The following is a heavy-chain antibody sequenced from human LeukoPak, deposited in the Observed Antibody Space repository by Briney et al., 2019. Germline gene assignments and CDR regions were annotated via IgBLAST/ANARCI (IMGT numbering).Heavy chain of an antibody. CDR3: ARTVGTHRFDY. D-gene: IGHD4-23*01. J-gene: IGHJ4*02. V-gene: IGHV4-39*01. Sequence: PSETLSLTCTVSGGSISSSDYYWGWIRQPPGERLEWIGTIYYNGNTYYNPSLQSRVIISVDTSKNQSSLKLASVTAPDTAVYYCARTVGTHRFDYWGQGILVTVSS. CDR1: GGSISSSDYY. CDR2: IYYNGNT.